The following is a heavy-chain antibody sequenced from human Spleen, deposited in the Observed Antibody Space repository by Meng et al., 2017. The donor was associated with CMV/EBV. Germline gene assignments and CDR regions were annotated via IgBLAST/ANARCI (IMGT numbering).Heavy chain of an antibody. J-gene: IGHJ4*02. CDR1: GDSVSSNSAA. CDR3: ARAGGGDSLVFDY. V-gene: IGHV6-1*01. Sequence: QTLSLTCAISGDSVSSNSAAWNWIRQSPSRGLEWLGRTWYKSKWSHDYAVSVKSRITINPDTSKNQFSLQLNSVTPEDTAVYYCARAGGGDSLVFDYWGQGTLVTVSS. CDR2: TWYKSKWSH. D-gene: IGHD2-21*02.